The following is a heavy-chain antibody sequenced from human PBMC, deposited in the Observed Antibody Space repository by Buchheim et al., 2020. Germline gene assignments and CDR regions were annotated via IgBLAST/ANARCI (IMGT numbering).Heavy chain of an antibody. D-gene: IGHD6-13*01. Sequence: HMQLVQSGPEVKKPGTSVKVSCKASGFTFTSSAVQWVRQARGQRLEWIGWIVVGSGNTNYAQKFQERVTITRDMSTSTAYMGLSSLRSEDTAVYYCAAVRSSSQAYYYYGMDVWGQGTT. V-gene: IGHV1-58*01. J-gene: IGHJ6*02. CDR3: AAVRSSSQAYYYYGMDV. CDR2: IVVGSGNT. CDR1: GFTFTSSA.